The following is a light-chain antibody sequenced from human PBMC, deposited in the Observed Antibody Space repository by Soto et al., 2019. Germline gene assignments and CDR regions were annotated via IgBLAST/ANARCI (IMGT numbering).Light chain of an antibody. J-gene: IGLJ3*02. Sequence: SYELTQSPSVSVAPGQTARIACGGNVIGSKSVHWYQRKPGQAPVLVVYNDGDRPSGIPERFSGSNSGNTATLTISSVAAGDEADYYCQVWDVESDHVVFGGGTKVTVL. CDR2: NDG. V-gene: IGLV3-21*02. CDR3: QVWDVESDHVV. CDR1: VIGSKS.